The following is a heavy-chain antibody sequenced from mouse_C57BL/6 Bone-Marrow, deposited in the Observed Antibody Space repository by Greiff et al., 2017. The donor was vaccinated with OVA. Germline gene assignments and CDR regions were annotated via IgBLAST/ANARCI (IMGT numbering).Heavy chain of an antibody. V-gene: IGHV3-6*01. CDR2: ISYDGSN. CDR3: ATAYYSNYDAMDY. D-gene: IGHD2-5*01. Sequence: EVKVEESGPGLVKPSQSLSLTCSVTGYSITSGYYWNWIRQFPGNKLEWMGYISYDGSNNYNPSLKNRISITRDTSKNQFFLKLNSVTTEDTATYYCATAYYSNYDAMDYWGQGTSVTVSS. CDR1: GYSITSGYY. J-gene: IGHJ4*01.